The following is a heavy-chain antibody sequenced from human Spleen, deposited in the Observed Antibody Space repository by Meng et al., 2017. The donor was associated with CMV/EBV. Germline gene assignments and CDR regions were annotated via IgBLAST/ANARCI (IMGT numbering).Heavy chain of an antibody. CDR3: AKDLTWEQGAEYYYYGMDV. D-gene: IGHD1-26*01. CDR2: ISYVESHT. J-gene: IGHJ6*02. CDR1: GFTFSSYA. Sequence: GESLKISCAASGFTFSSYAMHWVRQAPGKGLDWVAIISYVESHTYYAESVKGRFTISRDNSKNTLYLQMNSLRAEDTAVYYCAKDLTWEQGAEYYYYGMDVWGQGTTVPSP. V-gene: IGHV3-30-3*01.